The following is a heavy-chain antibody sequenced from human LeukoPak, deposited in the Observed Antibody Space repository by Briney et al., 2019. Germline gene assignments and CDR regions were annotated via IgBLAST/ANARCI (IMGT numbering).Heavy chain of an antibody. CDR1: GFTFSNHA. V-gene: IGHV3-23*01. J-gene: IGHJ5*01. CDR3: AKGPMDYSNHLFDS. D-gene: IGHD4-11*01. Sequence: GGPLRLSCAASGFTFSNHAMNWLRQAPGKGLEWVSVISGSGVSTNYAESVKGRFTISRDNSRNTVYVQMNSLRAEDTAVYYCAKGPMDYSNHLFDSWGQGILVTVSS. CDR2: ISGSGVST.